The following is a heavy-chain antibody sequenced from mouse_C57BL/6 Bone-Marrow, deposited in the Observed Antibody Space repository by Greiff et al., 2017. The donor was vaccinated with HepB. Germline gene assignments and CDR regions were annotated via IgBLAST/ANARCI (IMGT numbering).Heavy chain of an antibody. Sequence: VQLQQSEAELARPGASVKMSCKASGYTFTSYTMHWVKQRPGQGLEWIGYINPSSGYTKYNQKFKDKATLTADKSSSTAYMQLSSLTSEDSAVYYCARDTGVFVWGTGTTVTVSS. D-gene: IGHD4-1*01. CDR1: GYTFTSYT. CDR2: INPSSGYT. V-gene: IGHV1-4*01. CDR3: ARDTGVFV. J-gene: IGHJ1*03.